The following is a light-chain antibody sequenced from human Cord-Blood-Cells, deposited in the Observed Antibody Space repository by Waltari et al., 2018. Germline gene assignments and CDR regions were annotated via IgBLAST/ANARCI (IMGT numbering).Light chain of an antibody. CDR3: SSYTSSSTWV. J-gene: IGLJ3*02. CDR2: DVS. Sequence: QSALTQPASVSGSPGQSITISCTGTSSDVGGYNYVSWYQQHPGKPPKLMIYDVSKRPSGVSNRFSGPNSGNTASLTISGLQAEDEADYYCSSYTSSSTWVFGGGTKLTVL. V-gene: IGLV2-14*01. CDR1: SSDVGGYNY.